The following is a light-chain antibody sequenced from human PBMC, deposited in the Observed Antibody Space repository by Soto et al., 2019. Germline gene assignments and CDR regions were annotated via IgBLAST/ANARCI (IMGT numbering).Light chain of an antibody. Sequence: EIVVTQSPATLSVSSGERATLSFRASQSVVTNLAWYRQKPGQAPRLLIFGASTRATGIPARFSGGGSGTEFTLTITSLQSEDFAVYYCQQYDSWPRTFGQGTKVDIK. CDR1: QSVVTN. V-gene: IGKV3-15*01. CDR2: GAS. J-gene: IGKJ1*01. CDR3: QQYDSWPRT.